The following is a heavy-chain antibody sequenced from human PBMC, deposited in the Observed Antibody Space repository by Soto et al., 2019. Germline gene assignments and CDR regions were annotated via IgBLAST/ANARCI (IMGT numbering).Heavy chain of an antibody. CDR3: ARESGRAIGRGGYDSYYYYYMEV. CDR2: IYYSGST. Sequence: SETLSLTCTVSGGSISSGGYYWSWIRQHPGKGLEWIGYIYYSGSTYYNPSLKSRVTISVDTSKNQFSLKLSSVTAADTAVYYCARESGRAIGRGGYDSYYYYYMEVWGKGTTVTVSS. D-gene: IGHD5-12*01. J-gene: IGHJ6*03. V-gene: IGHV4-31*03. CDR1: GGSISSGGYY.